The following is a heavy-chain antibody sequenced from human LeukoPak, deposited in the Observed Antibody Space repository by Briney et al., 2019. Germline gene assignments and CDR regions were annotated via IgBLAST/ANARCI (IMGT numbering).Heavy chain of an antibody. CDR2: ISYDGSNK. CDR1: GFTFSSYS. Sequence: AGGSLRLSCAASGFTFSSYSMNWVRQAPGKGLEWVAVISYDGSNKYYADSVKGRFTISRDNSKNTLYLQMNSLRAEDTAVYYCAREGSGSYYNDYWGQGTLVTVSS. V-gene: IGHV3-30*03. J-gene: IGHJ4*02. CDR3: AREGSGSYYNDY. D-gene: IGHD3-10*01.